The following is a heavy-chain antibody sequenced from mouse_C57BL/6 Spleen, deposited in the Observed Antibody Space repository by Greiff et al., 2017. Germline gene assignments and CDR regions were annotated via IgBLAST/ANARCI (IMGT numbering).Heavy chain of an antibody. CDR1: GYSFTGYY. CDR2: INPSTGGT. Sequence: VQLQQSGPELVKPGASVKISCKASGYSFTGYYMNWVKQSPEKSLEWIGEINPSTGGTTYNQKFKAKATLTVDKSSSTAYMQLKSLTSEDSAVYYCARWGGSRAMDYWGQGTSVTVPS. CDR3: ARWGGSRAMDY. J-gene: IGHJ4*01. V-gene: IGHV1-42*01.